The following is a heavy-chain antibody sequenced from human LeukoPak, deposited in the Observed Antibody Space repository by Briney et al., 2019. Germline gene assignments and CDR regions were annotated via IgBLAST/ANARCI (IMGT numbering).Heavy chain of an antibody. CDR2: MNPNSGNT. V-gene: IGHV1-8*01. Sequence: ASVKFSGKASGYTFTSYDINWVRQATGQGLEWLGWMNPNSGNTGYAHKFQGRVTMTRNTSISTAYMELSSLRSEDTAVYYCARGRVNYGYWGQGTVVTVS. D-gene: IGHD4-11*01. J-gene: IGHJ4*02. CDR3: ARGRVNYGY. CDR1: GYTFTSYD.